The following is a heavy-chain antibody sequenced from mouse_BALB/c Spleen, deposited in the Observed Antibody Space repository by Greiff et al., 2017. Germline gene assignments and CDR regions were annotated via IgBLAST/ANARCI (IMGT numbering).Heavy chain of an antibody. V-gene: IGHV5-4*02. CDR2: ISDGGSYT. J-gene: IGHJ2*01. CDR3: ARDPLDY. CDR1: GFTFSDYY. Sequence: EVQGVESGGGLVKPGGSLKLSCAASGFTFSDYYMYWVRQTPEKRLEWVATISDGGSYTYYPDSVKGRFTISRDNAKNNLYLQMSSLKSEDTAMYYCARDPLDYWGQGTTLTVSS.